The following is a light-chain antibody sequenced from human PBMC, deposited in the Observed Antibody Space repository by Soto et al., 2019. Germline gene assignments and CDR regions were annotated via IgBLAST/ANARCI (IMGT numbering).Light chain of an antibody. CDR2: GNS. CDR1: SSNIGAGYD. CDR3: QSYDSSLSGPYV. J-gene: IGLJ1*01. V-gene: IGLV1-40*01. Sequence: QSVLTQPPSVSGAPGQRVTISCTGSSSNIGAGYDVHWYQQLPGTAPKLLIYGNSNRPSGVPDRFSGSKSGTSASLAITGLQAEDEADYYCQSYDSSLSGPYVFGTGTKVPS.